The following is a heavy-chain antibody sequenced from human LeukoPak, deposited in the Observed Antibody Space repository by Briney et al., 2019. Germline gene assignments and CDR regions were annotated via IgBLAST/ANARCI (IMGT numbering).Heavy chain of an antibody. J-gene: IGHJ3*02. V-gene: IGHV3-66*01. CDR2: ISSGGSR. D-gene: IGHD6-19*01. CDR3: AKGGPGYSSGWYPEENDAFDI. CDR1: GFRVSSNY. Sequence: GGSLRLSCAASGFRVSSNYMSWVRQAPGEGLEWVSVISSGGSRDYADSVKGRFTISRDNSKNTLYLQMNSLRAEDTAVYYCAKGGPGYSSGWYPEENDAFDIWGQGTMVTVSS.